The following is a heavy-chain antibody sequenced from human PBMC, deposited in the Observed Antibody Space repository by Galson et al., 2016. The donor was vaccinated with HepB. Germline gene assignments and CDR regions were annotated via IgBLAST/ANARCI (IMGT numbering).Heavy chain of an antibody. CDR2: IKQDESEK. CDR3: ARARYYGSDL. Sequence: SLRLSCAASGFTFSSYWMSWVRQAPGKGLEWVANIKQDESEKYYVDSIKGRFTIFRDNGEQSLYLQMNSLRAEDTAVYYCARARYYGSDLWGQGTLVTVSS. CDR1: GFTFSSYW. J-gene: IGHJ5*02. V-gene: IGHV3-7*01. D-gene: IGHD3-10*01.